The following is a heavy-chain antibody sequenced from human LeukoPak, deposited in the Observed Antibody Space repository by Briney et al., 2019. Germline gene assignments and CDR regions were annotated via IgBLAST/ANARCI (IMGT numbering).Heavy chain of an antibody. V-gene: IGHV4-59*01. Sequence: SETLSLTCTVSGGSLSSYYWSWVRQPPGKGLEWIGYIYYSGSTNYNPSLKSRLTISVDTSKNQFSLKLSSVTAADTAGYYCARSHSVWTSFDYWGQGTLVTVSS. D-gene: IGHD3/OR15-3a*01. J-gene: IGHJ4*02. CDR1: GGSLSSYY. CDR2: IYYSGST. CDR3: ARSHSVWTSFDY.